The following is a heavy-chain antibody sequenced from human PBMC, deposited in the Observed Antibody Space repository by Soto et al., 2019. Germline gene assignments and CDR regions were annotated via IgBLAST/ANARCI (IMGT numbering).Heavy chain of an antibody. CDR3: AKDLGLGVIAGYPHDC. D-gene: IGHD3-9*01. CDR1: GFTFNNYA. V-gene: IGHV3-23*01. CDR2: ISVIGANT. J-gene: IGHJ4*02. Sequence: DVQLLDSGGGLVQPGGSLRLSCAASGFTFNNYAMSWVRQAPGKGLGWVSTISVIGANTYYADSVKGRFTISRDDSKNTLYLQMNSLGAEDTAVYYCAKDLGLGVIAGYPHDCWGQGTLVTVSS.